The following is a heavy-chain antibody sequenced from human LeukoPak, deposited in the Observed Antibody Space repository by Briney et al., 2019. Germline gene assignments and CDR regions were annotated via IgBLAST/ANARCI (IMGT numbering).Heavy chain of an antibody. Sequence: SETLSLTCTVSGGSISGYYWSWIRQPAGKGLEWIGRIYSSGSTNYDPSLTGRVTMSVDTSKNQFSLKLSSVTAADTAVYYCARDGYGSGSPYAFDVWGQGTMVTVSS. CDR1: GGSISGYY. J-gene: IGHJ3*01. CDR3: ARDGYGSGSPYAFDV. V-gene: IGHV4-4*07. CDR2: IYSSGST. D-gene: IGHD3-10*01.